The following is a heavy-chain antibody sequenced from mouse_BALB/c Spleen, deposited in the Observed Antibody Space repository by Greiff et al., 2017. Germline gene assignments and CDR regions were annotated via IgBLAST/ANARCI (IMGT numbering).Heavy chain of an antibody. J-gene: IGHJ2*01. CDR3: ARLSFYYGSSYVGYFDY. D-gene: IGHD1-1*01. Sequence: EVMLVESGGGLVQPGGSLKLSCAASGFTFSSYTMSWVRQTPEKRLEWVAYISNGGGSTYYPDTVKGRFTISRDNAKNTLYLQMSSLKSEDTAMYYCARLSFYYGSSYVGYFDYWGQGTTLTVSS. CDR2: ISNGGGST. V-gene: IGHV5-12-2*01. CDR1: GFTFSSYT.